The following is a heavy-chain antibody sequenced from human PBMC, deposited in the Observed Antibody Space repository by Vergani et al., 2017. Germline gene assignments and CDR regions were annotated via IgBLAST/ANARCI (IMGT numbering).Heavy chain of an antibody. J-gene: IGHJ4*02. CDR3: ARDGNSGYPTGFYY. V-gene: IGHV4-31*03. CDR1: GGSISSGGYY. D-gene: IGHD3-22*01. CDR2: IYYSGST. Sequence: QVQLQESGPGLVKPSQTLSLTCTVSGGSISSGGYYWSWIRQHPGKGLEWIGYIYYSGSTYYNPSLKSRVTISVDTSKSQFSLKLSSVTAADTAVYYCARDGNSGYPTGFYYWGQATLVTVSP.